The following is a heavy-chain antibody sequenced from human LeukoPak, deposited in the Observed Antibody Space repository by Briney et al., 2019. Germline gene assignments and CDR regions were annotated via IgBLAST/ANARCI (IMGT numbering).Heavy chain of an antibody. D-gene: IGHD2-15*01. J-gene: IGHJ4*02. CDR1: GFTFSSYG. V-gene: IGHV3-33*06. Sequence: GGSLRLSCAASGFTFSSYGMHWVRQAPGKGLEWVAVIWYGGSNKYYADSVKGRFTISRDNSKNTLYLQMNSLRVEDTAVYFCAKDKDTPATAQPQRGYFESWGQGTLVTVSS. CDR3: AKDKDTPATAQPQRGYFES. CDR2: IWYGGSNK.